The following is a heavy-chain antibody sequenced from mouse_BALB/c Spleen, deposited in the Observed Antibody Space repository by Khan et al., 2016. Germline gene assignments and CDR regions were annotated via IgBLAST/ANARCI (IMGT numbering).Heavy chain of an antibody. CDR3: ARSTVVARNYYAMDY. V-gene: IGHV9-2-1*01. J-gene: IGHJ4*01. Sequence: QLVQSGPELKKPGETVKISCKASGYTFTDYSMHWVKQAPGKGLKWMGWINTETGEPTYADDFKGRFAFSLETPASTAYLEINKLKNEDTATYFCARSTVVARNYYAMDYWGQGTSVTVSS. CDR2: INTETGEP. D-gene: IGHD1-1*01. CDR1: GYTFTDYS.